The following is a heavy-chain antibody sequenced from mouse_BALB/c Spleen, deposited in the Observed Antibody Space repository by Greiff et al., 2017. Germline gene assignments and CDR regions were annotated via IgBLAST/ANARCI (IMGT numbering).Heavy chain of an antibody. CDR2: INPYNDGT. D-gene: IGHD1-1*01. CDR3: ARRIQGSSPYFDY. V-gene: IGHV1-14*01. CDR1: GYTFTSYV. J-gene: IGHJ2*01. Sequence: EVHLVESGPELVKPGASVKMSCKASGYTFTSYVMHWVKQKPGQGLEWIGYINPYNDGTKYNEKFKGKATLTSDKSSSTAYMELSSLTSEDSAVYYCARRIQGSSPYFDYWGQGTTLTVSS.